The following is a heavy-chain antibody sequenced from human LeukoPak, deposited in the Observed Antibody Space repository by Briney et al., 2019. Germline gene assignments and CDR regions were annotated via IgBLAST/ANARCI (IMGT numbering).Heavy chain of an antibody. CDR1: GFTFSNYA. Sequence: GRSLRLSCVASGFTFSNYAMHWVRQAPGKGLEWVSVISHAGSYEYYADSVKGRFTISRDNAKNSLYLQMNSLRAEDTAVYYCVRGMWELPRSTFDIWGQGTMVTVSP. CDR3: VRGMWELPRSTFDI. D-gene: IGHD1-26*01. J-gene: IGHJ3*02. V-gene: IGHV3-30*04. CDR2: ISHAGSYE.